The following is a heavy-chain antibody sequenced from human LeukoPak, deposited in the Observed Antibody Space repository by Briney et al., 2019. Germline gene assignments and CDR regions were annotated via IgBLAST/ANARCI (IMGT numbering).Heavy chain of an antibody. CDR1: GGSISSYY. J-gene: IGHJ5*02. Sequence: SETLSLTCTVSGGSISSYYWSWIRQPPGKGLEWIGNIFHSGSTNYNPSLKSRVTISVDTSKNQFSLKLSSVTAADTAVYYCARGIGYCTNGVCYANWFDPWGQGTLVTVSS. V-gene: IGHV4-59*01. CDR3: ARGIGYCTNGVCYANWFDP. D-gene: IGHD2-8*01. CDR2: IFHSGST.